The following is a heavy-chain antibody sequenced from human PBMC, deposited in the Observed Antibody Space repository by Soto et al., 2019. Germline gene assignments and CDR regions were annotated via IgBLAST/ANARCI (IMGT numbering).Heavy chain of an antibody. Sequence: PSETLSLTWAVSGGSISSGDYSWNWIRQPPGKGLEWIGYIYYGGSTYYNPSLQSRVTMSVDRSRNQFSLKLNSVTAADTAVYYCARVRREYDNSGPVDYWGQGTLVTVSS. V-gene: IGHV4-30-2*01. D-gene: IGHD3-22*01. CDR2: IYYGGST. CDR1: GGSISSGDYS. CDR3: ARVRREYDNSGPVDY. J-gene: IGHJ4*02.